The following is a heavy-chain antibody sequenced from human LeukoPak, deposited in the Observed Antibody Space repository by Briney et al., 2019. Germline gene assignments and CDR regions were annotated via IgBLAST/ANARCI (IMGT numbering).Heavy chain of an antibody. V-gene: IGHV1-8*01. D-gene: IGHD2-15*01. Sequence: ASVKVSCKASGYTFTSYDINWVRQATGQGLEWMGWMNPNSGNTGYAQKFQGRVTMTRNTSISTAYMELSSLRSEDTAVYYCARGSGFVVVVAAISEEFDYWGQGTLVTVSS. CDR3: ARGSGFVVVVAAISEEFDY. CDR2: MNPNSGNT. J-gene: IGHJ4*02. CDR1: GYTFTSYD.